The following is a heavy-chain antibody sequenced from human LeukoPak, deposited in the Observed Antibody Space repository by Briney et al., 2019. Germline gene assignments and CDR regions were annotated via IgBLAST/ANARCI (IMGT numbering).Heavy chain of an antibody. CDR1: EFTFSDYF. V-gene: IGHV3-11*01. CDR3: ASTTRGGPQAYHYYYYGMDV. J-gene: IGHJ6*02. Sequence: PGGSLRLSCAASEFTFSDYFMSWIRQAPGKGLEWISYISSSGTTIYYADSVKGRFTISRDNANNSLFLQMNSLRVEDTAVYYCASTTRGGPQAYHYYYYGMDVWGQGTTVTVSS. CDR2: ISSSGTTI. D-gene: IGHD2-21*01.